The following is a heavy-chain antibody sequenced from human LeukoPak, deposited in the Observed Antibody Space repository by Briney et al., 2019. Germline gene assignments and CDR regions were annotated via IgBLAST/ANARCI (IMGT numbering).Heavy chain of an antibody. CDR1: GYTLTELS. J-gene: IGHJ6*03. D-gene: IGHD6-19*01. V-gene: IGHV1-24*01. Sequence: ASVKVSRKVSGYTLTELSMHWVRQAPGKGLEWMGGFDPEDGETIYAQKFQGRVTMTEDTSTDTAYMELSSLRSEDTAVYYCATSVAVAGTAYYYYYYMDVWGKGTTVTVSS. CDR3: ATSVAVAGTAYYYYYYMDV. CDR2: FDPEDGET.